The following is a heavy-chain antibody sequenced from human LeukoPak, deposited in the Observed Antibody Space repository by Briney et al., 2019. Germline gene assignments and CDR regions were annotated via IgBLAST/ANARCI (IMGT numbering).Heavy chain of an antibody. Sequence: GGSLRLSYAASGFIFSCCGLHWVRQAPGKGLEWVSAISGSGGSTYYADSVKGRFTISRDNSKNTLYLQMNSLRAEDTAVYYCAKSAMVVTPVPDDFDYWGQGTLVTVSS. CDR1: GFIFSCCG. CDR2: ISGSGGST. CDR3: AKSAMVVTPVPDDFDY. V-gene: IGHV3-23*01. D-gene: IGHD4-23*01. J-gene: IGHJ4*02.